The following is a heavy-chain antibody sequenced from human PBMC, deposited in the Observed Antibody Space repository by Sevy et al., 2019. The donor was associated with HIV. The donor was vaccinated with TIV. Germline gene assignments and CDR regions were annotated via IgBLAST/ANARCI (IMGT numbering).Heavy chain of an antibody. J-gene: IGHJ2*01. V-gene: IGHV1-18*01. CDR2: ISAYNGNT. CDR3: ASQSPDYGGEDHWYFDL. Sequence: ASVKVSCKASGYTFTSYGISWVRQAPGQGLEWMGWISAYNGNTNYAQKLQGRVTMTTDTSTSTAYMELRSLRSDDTAVYYCASQSPDYGGEDHWYFDLWGRGTLVTVSS. CDR1: GYTFTSYG. D-gene: IGHD4-17*01.